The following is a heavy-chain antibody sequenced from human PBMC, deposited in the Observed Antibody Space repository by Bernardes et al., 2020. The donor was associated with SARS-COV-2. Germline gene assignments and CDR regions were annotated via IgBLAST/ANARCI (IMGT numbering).Heavy chain of an antibody. CDR3: ARGNYRYVY. V-gene: IGHV4-4*09. J-gene: IGHJ4*02. D-gene: IGHD3-10*02. Sequence: SETLSLTCSVSGGSMYTYYWSWIRHPPGKGLEWIGSMYPSGSTKYNPSLKSRVTMSGDASKNQFSLQLSSVTAADTAVYYCARGNYRYVYWGQGTLVTVSS. CDR1: GGSMYTYY. CDR2: MYPSGST.